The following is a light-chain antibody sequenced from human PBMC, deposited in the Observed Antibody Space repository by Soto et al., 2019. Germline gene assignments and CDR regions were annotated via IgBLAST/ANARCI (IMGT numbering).Light chain of an antibody. Sequence: DIQLTQSPSFLSASVGDRVTITCRASQGISSYLAWYQQKPGKAPKVLIYGASTLQSGVPSRFSGSGSGTEFTLTISSLQPEDFATYYCQQLNSYPWTFGQGTKVEFK. CDR3: QQLNSYPWT. J-gene: IGKJ1*01. CDR1: QGISSY. V-gene: IGKV1-9*01. CDR2: GAS.